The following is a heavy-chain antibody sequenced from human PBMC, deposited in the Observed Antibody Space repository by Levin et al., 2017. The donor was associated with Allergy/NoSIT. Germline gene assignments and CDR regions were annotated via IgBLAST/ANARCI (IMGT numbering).Heavy chain of an antibody. Sequence: SETLSLTCTVSGGSISSYYWSWIRQPPGKGLEWIGYFYYSGSTNYNPSLKSRVTISVDTSKNQFSLKLSSVTAADTAVYYCARWRPPGRGYYNSYGMDVWGQGTTVTVSS. CDR1: GGSISSYY. V-gene: IGHV4-59*01. CDR2: FYYSGST. D-gene: IGHD3-3*01. J-gene: IGHJ6*02. CDR3: ARWRPPGRGYYNSYGMDV.